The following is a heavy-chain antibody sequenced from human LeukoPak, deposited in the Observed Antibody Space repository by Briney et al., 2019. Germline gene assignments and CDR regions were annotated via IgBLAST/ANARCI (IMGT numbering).Heavy chain of an antibody. CDR3: ASVFSGSYDY. CDR1: GFTFSSYA. D-gene: IGHD1-26*01. J-gene: IGHJ4*02. V-gene: IGHV3-66*01. Sequence: SGGSLRLSCAASGFTFSSYAMSWVRQAPGKGLEWVSVIYSGGSTYYADSVKGRFTISRDNSKNTLYLQMNSLRAEDTAVYYCASVFSGSYDYWGQGTLVTVSS. CDR2: IYSGGST.